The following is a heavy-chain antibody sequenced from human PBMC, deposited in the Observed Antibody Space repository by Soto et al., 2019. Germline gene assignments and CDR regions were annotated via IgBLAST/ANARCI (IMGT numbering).Heavy chain of an antibody. V-gene: IGHV3-21*01. CDR3: ARGRGAAGTDSVQYYGMDV. Sequence: EVPLVESGGGLVKPGGSLRLSCAASGFTFSSYSMNWVRQAPGKGLEWVSSISSSSSYIYYADSVKGRFTISRDNAKNSLYQQMNSRRAEDTAVYYCARGRGAAGTDSVQYYGMDVWGQGTTVTVSS. D-gene: IGHD6-13*01. J-gene: IGHJ6*02. CDR2: ISSSSSYI. CDR1: GFTFSSYS.